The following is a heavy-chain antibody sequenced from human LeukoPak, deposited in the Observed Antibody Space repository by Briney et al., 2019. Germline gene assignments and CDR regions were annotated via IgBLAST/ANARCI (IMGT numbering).Heavy chain of an antibody. D-gene: IGHD3-10*01. Sequence: SESLSLTCTVSYGSISSFYWSWIRQPAGKGLEWIGRICTSGSTNYYPSLQSRVTMSVDTSKNQFSLKLSSVTAADTAMYFCARDSVSRGFDYWGQGTLVTVSS. J-gene: IGHJ4*02. V-gene: IGHV4-4*07. CDR1: YGSISSFY. CDR3: ARDSVSRGFDY. CDR2: ICTSGST.